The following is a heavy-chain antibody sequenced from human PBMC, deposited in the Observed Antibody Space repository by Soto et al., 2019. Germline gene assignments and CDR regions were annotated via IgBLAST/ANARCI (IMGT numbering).Heavy chain of an antibody. CDR3: VRVRRYLAYCGGDCFLDAFDI. CDR2: INHSGST. CDR1: GGSFSGYY. J-gene: IGHJ3*02. Sequence: SETLSLTCAVYGGSFSGYYWSWIRQPPGKGLEWIGEINHSGSTNYNPSLKSRVTISVDTSKNQFSLKLSSVTAADTAVYYCVRVRRYLAYCGGDCFLDAFDIWGQGTMVTVSS. V-gene: IGHV4-34*01. D-gene: IGHD2-21*02.